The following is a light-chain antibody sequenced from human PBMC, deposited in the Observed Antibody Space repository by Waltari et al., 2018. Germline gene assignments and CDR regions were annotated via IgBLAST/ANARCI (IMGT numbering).Light chain of an antibody. CDR2: DVS. V-gene: IGLV2-14*03. Sequence: QSALTQPASVSGSPGQSITISCTGTSSDVGAYHYVSSYRQHPGTAPKLLIFDVSHRPSGVSNRFSGAKSGNTASLTISGLQAEDEADYYCSSYTTSSTVVFGGGTKLTVL. CDR3: SSYTTSSTVV. CDR1: SSDVGAYHY. J-gene: IGLJ2*01.